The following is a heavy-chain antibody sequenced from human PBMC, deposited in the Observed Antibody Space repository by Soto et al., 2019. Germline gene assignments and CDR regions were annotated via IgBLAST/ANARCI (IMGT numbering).Heavy chain of an antibody. D-gene: IGHD6-6*01. Sequence: PGESLKISCKDSGYSFTSYWIAWVRQMPGKGLEWMGIIYPGDSNTRYSPSFQGQVTISADKSISTAYLQWSSLKASDTAMYYCVRRAEGRPGDGYYYVALDVWGQGTTVTVSS. J-gene: IGHJ6*02. CDR1: GYSFTSYW. CDR2: IYPGDSNT. CDR3: VRRAEGRPGDGYYYVALDV. V-gene: IGHV5-51*01.